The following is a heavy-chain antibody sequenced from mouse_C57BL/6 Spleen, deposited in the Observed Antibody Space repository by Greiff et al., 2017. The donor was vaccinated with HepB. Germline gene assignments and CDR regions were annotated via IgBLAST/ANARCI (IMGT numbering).Heavy chain of an antibody. CDR1: GFTFSSYA. J-gene: IGHJ3*01. V-gene: IGHV5-4*01. Sequence: EVQVVESGGGLVKPGGSLKLSCAASGFTFSSYAMSWVRQTPEKRLEWVATISDGGSYTYYPDNVKGRFTISRDNAKNNLYLQMSHLKSEDTAMYYCAREGYGYDGWFAYWGQGTLVTVSA. CDR2: ISDGGSYT. CDR3: AREGYGYDGWFAY. D-gene: IGHD2-2*01.